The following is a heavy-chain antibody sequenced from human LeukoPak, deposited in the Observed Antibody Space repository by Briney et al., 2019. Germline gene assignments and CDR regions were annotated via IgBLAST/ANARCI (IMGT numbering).Heavy chain of an antibody. J-gene: IGHJ3*02. CDR2: IYYNGNT. CDR1: GASISSSY. Sequence: SGTLSLTCTVSGASISSSYWSWVRQPPGKRLERIGFIYYNGNTNSNPSLKSRVTISVDTSKNQFSLKLTSVTAADTAVYYCVRGNYDNRGYSNAFDIWGQGAMVTVSS. CDR3: VRGNYDNRGYSNAFDI. V-gene: IGHV4-59*01. D-gene: IGHD3-22*01.